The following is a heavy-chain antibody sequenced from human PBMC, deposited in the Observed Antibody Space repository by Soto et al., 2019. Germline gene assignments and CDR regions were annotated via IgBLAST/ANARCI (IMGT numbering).Heavy chain of an antibody. CDR1: GYTFPGYY. J-gene: IGHJ5*02. Sequence: ASVKVSCKASGYTFPGYYMHWVRQAPGQGLEWMGWINPNSGGTNYAQKFQGRVTMTRDTSISTAYMELSRLRSDDTAVYSCAREKGRLENWFYPWGQGTLVTVSS. CDR2: INPNSGGT. V-gene: IGHV1-2*02. D-gene: IGHD1-1*01. CDR3: AREKGRLENWFYP.